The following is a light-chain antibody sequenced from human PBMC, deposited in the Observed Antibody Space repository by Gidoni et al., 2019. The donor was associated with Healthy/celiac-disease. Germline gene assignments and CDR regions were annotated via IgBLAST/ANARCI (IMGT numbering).Light chain of an antibody. V-gene: IGKV1-39*01. CDR3: QHSYSTPWT. CDR1: QSISSY. J-gene: IGKJ1*01. CDR2: AAS. Sequence: DIQMTQSPSSLSASVGDRVTITCRASQSISSYLNWYQQKPGKAPKLLSYAASSLQSGVPSRFSGSGSGTDFTLAISSLQPEDFETYYCQHSYSTPWTFGQGTKVEIK.